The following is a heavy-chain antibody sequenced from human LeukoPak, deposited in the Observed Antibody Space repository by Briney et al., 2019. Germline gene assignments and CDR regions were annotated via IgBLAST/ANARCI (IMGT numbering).Heavy chain of an antibody. Sequence: PSETLSLICSVSGGSISSSNSYWGWLRQPPGKGLEWIGSIYYSGSTYYKPSLKSRVTISVDTSKNQFSLSLSSVTAADTAVYYCARHPGYSSGLYWGQGTLVTVSS. CDR3: ARHPGYSSGLY. CDR2: IYYSGST. V-gene: IGHV4-39*01. J-gene: IGHJ4*02. D-gene: IGHD6-19*01. CDR1: GGSISSSNSY.